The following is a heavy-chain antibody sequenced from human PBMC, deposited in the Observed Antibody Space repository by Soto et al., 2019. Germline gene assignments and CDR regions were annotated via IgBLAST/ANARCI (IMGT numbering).Heavy chain of an antibody. D-gene: IGHD2-15*01. J-gene: IGHJ4*02. V-gene: IGHV3-15*01. CDR3: ATDCPRCSTDF. CDR1: VFNLTKAW. Sequence: SLRLSCPVSVFNLTKAWMSWVRQAPGKGLEWIGLSKSKADGGAIAYAAPVIGRFTISRDESKNTMFLQINSLIIEDTAVYYCATDCPRCSTDFWGQGTLVTVSS. CDR2: SKSKADGGAI.